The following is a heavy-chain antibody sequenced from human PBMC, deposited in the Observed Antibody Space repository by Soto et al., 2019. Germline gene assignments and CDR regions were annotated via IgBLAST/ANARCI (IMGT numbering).Heavy chain of an antibody. Sequence: SETLSLTCAVSSGSISRTNWWSWVRQPPGKGLERIGEVSHSGSTNYNPSLKSRVTISVDKSKNQFSLTLTSVTAADTAVYYCARDMGSGCSAYNCYYGMYMWGQETTLTISS. D-gene: IGHD6-19*01. V-gene: IGHV4-4*02. J-gene: IGHJ6*02. CDR2: VSHSGST. CDR1: SGSISRTNW. CDR3: ARDMGSGCSAYNCYYGMYM.